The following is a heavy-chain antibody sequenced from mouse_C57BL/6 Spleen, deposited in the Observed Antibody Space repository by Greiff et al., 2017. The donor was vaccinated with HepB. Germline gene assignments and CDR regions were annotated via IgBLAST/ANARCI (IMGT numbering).Heavy chain of an antibody. Sequence: EVQLVESGGGLVQPGGSLSLSCAASGFTFTDYYMSWVRQPPGKALEWLGFIRNKANGYTTEYSASVKGRFTISRDNSQSILYLQMNALRAEDSATDYCARWTYDYAMDYWGQGTSVTVSS. CDR3: ARWTYDYAMDY. D-gene: IGHD2-3*01. CDR2: IRNKANGYTT. J-gene: IGHJ4*01. V-gene: IGHV7-3*01. CDR1: GFTFTDYY.